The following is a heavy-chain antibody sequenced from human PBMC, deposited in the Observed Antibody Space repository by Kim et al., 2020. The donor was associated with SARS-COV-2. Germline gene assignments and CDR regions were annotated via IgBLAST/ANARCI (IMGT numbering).Heavy chain of an antibody. CDR1: GFTFSSYA. Sequence: GGSLRLSCAASGFTFSSYAMSWVRQAPGKGLEWVSAISGSGGSTYYADSVKGRFTISRDNSKNTLYLQMNSLRAADTDVYYCAKAKGRGYSGYDFNWFDPWGQGTLVTVSS. V-gene: IGHV3-23*01. J-gene: IGHJ5*02. D-gene: IGHD5-12*01. CDR3: AKAKGRGYSGYDFNWFDP. CDR2: ISGSGGST.